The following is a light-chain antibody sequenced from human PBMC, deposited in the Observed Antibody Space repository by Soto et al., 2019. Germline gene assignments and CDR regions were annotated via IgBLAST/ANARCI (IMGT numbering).Light chain of an antibody. CDR2: DAV. J-gene: IGKJ2*01. CDR1: QRVDNNY. Sequence: EIVLTQSPGALSLSPGERATLSCGASQRVDNNYVAWYQQKPGLAPRLLIYDAVNRTTGIPDRFSGGGSGTHFTLTISSLEPEDGAVYYCHQYGNSRYTFGQGNKVQIK. CDR3: HQYGNSRYT. V-gene: IGKV3D-20*01.